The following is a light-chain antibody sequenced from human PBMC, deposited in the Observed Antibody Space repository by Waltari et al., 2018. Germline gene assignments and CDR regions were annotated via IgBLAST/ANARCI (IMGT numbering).Light chain of an antibody. CDR2: EVS. CDR3: SSYAGSNNLYV. CDR1: SRDVGGYNY. Sequence: QSALTQPPSASGSPGQSVTIPCTGTSRDVGGYNYVSWYQQHPGKAPKLMIYEVSKRPSGVPDRFSGSKSGTTASLTVSGLQAEDEADYYCSSYAGSNNLYVFGTGTKVTVL. V-gene: IGLV2-8*01. J-gene: IGLJ1*01.